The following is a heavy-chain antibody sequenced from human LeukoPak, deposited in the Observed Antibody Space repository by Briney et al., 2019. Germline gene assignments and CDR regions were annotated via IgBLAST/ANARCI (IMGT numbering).Heavy chain of an antibody. J-gene: IGHJ4*02. Sequence: PGGSLRLSCAASGFTFSSYEMNWVRQAPGKGLEWGSYISSGGSAYYADSVKGRFTISRDNSKNTLYLQMNSLRAEDTAVYYCAKDGDQWLVRWFGYWGQGTLVSASS. D-gene: IGHD6-19*01. CDR2: ISSGGSA. CDR3: AKDGDQWLVRWFGY. V-gene: IGHV3-23*01. CDR1: GFTFSSYE.